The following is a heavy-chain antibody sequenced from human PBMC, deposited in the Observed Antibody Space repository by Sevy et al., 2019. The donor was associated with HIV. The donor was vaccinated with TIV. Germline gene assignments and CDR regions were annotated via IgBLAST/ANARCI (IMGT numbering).Heavy chain of an antibody. Sequence: GGSLRLSCAASGFTFSSYWMSWVRRAPGKGLESVANIKQDGSEKYYVDSEKGRFTISRDNAKNSLYLQMNSLRAEDTAVYYCARDLRSVVVVIVDASDIWGQGTMVTVSS. J-gene: IGHJ3*02. V-gene: IGHV3-7*01. CDR2: IKQDGSEK. CDR1: GFTFSSYW. D-gene: IGHD3-22*01. CDR3: ARDLRSVVVVIVDASDI.